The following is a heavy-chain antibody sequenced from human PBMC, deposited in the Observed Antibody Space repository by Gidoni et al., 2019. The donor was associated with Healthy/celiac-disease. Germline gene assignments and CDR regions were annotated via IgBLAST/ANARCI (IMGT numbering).Heavy chain of an antibody. Sequence: IYGRVTMTRDTSTSTVYMELSSLRSEDTAVYYCARPMYSSHSGYYFDYWGQGTLVTVSS. CDR3: ARPMYSSHSGYYFDY. V-gene: IGHV1-46*01. J-gene: IGHJ4*02. D-gene: IGHD6-13*01.